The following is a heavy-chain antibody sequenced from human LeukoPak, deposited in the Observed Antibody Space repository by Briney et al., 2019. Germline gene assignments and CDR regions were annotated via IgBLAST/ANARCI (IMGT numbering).Heavy chain of an antibody. CDR3: ARDRVAAFYGAFGI. J-gene: IGHJ3*02. CDR1: GGSISSYY. Sequence: SETLSLTCTVSGGSISSYYWSWIRQPAGKGLEWIGRIYTSGSTNHNPSLKSRVTMSLDTSKNQFSLKLTSVTAADTAVYYCARDRVAAFYGAFGIWGQGTMVTVSS. V-gene: IGHV4-4*07. D-gene: IGHD6-13*01. CDR2: IYTSGST.